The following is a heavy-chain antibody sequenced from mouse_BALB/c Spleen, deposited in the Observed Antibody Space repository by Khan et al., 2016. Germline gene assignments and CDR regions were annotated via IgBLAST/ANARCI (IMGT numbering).Heavy chain of an antibody. CDR3: TRRYYGYFHY. D-gene: IGHD1-1*01. J-gene: IGHJ2*01. Sequence: EVKLEESGGGLVQPGGSMKLSCVASGLTFSNYWMNWVRQSPEKGLEWVAEIRFNSSNYASHYAESVKVRITISRDDSKSSVYLQMNNLRTEDTGICYCTRRYYGYFHYWGNGTTLTV. CDR1: GLTFSNYW. CDR2: IRFNSSNYAS. V-gene: IGHV6-6*02.